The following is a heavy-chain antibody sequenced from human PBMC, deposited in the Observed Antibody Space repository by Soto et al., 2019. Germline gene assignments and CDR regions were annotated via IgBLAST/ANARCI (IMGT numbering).Heavy chain of an antibody. V-gene: IGHV1-3*01. CDR1: GYTFTSYA. D-gene: IGHD2-15*01. J-gene: IGHJ4*02. CDR3: ARGPAPRYCSGGSCYPFDY. Sequence: QVQLVQSGAAVKKPGASVKVSCKASGYTFTSYAMHWVRQAPGQRLEWMGWINAGNGNTKYSQKFQGRVTITRDTSASTAYMELSSLRSEDTAVYYCARGPAPRYCSGGSCYPFDYWGQGTLVTVSS. CDR2: INAGNGNT.